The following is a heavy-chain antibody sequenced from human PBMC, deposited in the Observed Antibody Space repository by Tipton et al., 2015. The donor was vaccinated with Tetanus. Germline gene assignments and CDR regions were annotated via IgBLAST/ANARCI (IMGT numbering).Heavy chain of an antibody. J-gene: IGHJ4*02. CDR3: ARGLPREPFYFVY. D-gene: IGHD3-16*01. Sequence: GLVKPSQTLSLTCAVSGGSITSGAYLWGWIRQPPGKGLEWIGYIYHSGSPYYNPSLKSRVTISVDTSKNHFSLILTSVTAADTAVYYCARGLPREPFYFVYWRQGIQVTVSS. CDR1: GGSITSGAYL. V-gene: IGHV4-30-2*05. CDR2: IYHSGSP.